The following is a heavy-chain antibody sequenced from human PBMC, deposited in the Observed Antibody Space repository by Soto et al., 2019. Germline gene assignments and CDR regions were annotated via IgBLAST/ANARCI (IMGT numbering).Heavy chain of an antibody. CDR3: ATVGPPGYSYGPYDY. CDR2: INAGNGNT. CDR1: GYIFTNYP. J-gene: IGHJ4*02. V-gene: IGHV1-3*05. Sequence: QVQLVQSGAEEKKPGASVKVSCKTSGYIFTNYPIHWVRQAPGQRPEWMGWINAGNGNTKYSQKFQGRVSITRDTSASTAYMDLSSLTSEDTALYYCATVGPPGYSYGPYDYWGQGTLVTVSS. D-gene: IGHD5-18*01.